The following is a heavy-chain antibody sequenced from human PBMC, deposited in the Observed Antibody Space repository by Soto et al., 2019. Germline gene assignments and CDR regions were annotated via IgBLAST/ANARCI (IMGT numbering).Heavy chain of an antibody. V-gene: IGHV3-72*01. CDR1: GFTFSDHY. J-gene: IGHJ4*02. Sequence: EVQLVESGGGLVQPGGSLRLSCAVSGFTFSDHYMDWVRQAPGKGLEWVGRSRNKANSYSTVYAASVKGRFTISRDDSKNSLYLQMNSLKTEDTAVYYCARGRDSFDYWGQGTLVTVSS. CDR3: ARGRDSFDY. CDR2: SRNKANSYST.